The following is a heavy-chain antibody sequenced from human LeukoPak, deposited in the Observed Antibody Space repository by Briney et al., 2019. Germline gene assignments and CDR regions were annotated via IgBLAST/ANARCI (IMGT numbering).Heavy chain of an antibody. Sequence: PGGSLRLSCAASGFTFSDYYMGWIRQAPGKGLEWVSYISGTSSYTNYADSVKGRFTISRDNAKNSLYLQMNSLRAEDTAVYYCAGAHYDSSGYYPLDYWGQGTLVTVSS. D-gene: IGHD3-22*01. J-gene: IGHJ4*02. CDR1: GFTFSDYY. CDR3: AGAHYDSSGYYPLDY. CDR2: ISGTSSYT. V-gene: IGHV3-11*06.